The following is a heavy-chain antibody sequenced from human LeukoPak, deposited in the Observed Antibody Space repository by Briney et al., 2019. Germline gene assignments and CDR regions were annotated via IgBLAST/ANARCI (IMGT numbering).Heavy chain of an antibody. J-gene: IGHJ6*03. CDR3: ARDFGYYDFWSGYLLMDV. V-gene: IGHV3-7*01. Sequence: GGSLRLSCAASGFTFSSYWMSWVRQAPGKGLEWVANIKQDGSEKYYVDSVKGRFTISRDNAKNSLYLQMNSLRAEDTAVYYRARDFGYYDFWSGYLLMDVWGKGTTVTVSS. CDR1: GFTFSSYW. CDR2: IKQDGSEK. D-gene: IGHD3-3*01.